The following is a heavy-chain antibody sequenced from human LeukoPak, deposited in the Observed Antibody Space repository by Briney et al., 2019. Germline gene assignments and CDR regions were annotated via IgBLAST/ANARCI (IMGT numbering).Heavy chain of an antibody. CDR1: GYTFTSYD. Sequence: ASVKVSCKASGYTFTSYDINWVRQATGQGLEWMGWMNPNSGNTGYAQKFQGRVTMTRNTSISTAYMELSSLRSEDTAVYYCAGGPPHFARPLYYFDYWGQGTLVTVSS. CDR2: MNPNSGNT. CDR3: AGGPPHFARPLYYFDY. J-gene: IGHJ4*02. D-gene: IGHD3-3*02. V-gene: IGHV1-8*01.